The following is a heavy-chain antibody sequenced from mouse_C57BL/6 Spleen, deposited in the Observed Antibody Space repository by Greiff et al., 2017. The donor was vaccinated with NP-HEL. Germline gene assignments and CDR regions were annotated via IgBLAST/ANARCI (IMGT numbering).Heavy chain of an antibody. V-gene: IGHV5-6*02. J-gene: IGHJ2*01. Sequence: DVKLVESGGDLVKPGGSLKLSCAASGFTFSSYGMSWVRQTPDKRLEWVATISSGGSYTYYPDSVKGRFTISRDNAKNTLYLQMSSLKSEDTAMYYCARHHYGRSFDYWGQGTTLTVSS. CDR2: ISSGGSYT. D-gene: IGHD1-1*01. CDR1: GFTFSSYG. CDR3: ARHHYGRSFDY.